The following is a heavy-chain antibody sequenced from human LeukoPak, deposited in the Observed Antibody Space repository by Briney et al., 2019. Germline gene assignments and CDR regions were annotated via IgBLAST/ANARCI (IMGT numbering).Heavy chain of an antibody. CDR1: GFTFSSYL. Sequence: GSLGLFLAASGFTFSSYLMHWGRQTPGKGLVWVSRIKSDGSSTNYADSVKGRFTISRDNAKNTLYLQMNSLRAEDTAVYYCASQLAVGFWGQGTLVTVSS. D-gene: IGHD5-24*01. J-gene: IGHJ1*01. V-gene: IGHV3-74*01. CDR2: IKSDGSST. CDR3: ASQLAVGF.